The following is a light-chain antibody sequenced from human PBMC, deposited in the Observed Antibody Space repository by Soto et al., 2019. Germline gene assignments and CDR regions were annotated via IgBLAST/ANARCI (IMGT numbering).Light chain of an antibody. V-gene: IGKV3-11*01. CDR1: QSVSSY. Sequence: EIVLIQSPAILSMSPGERATLSCRASQSVSSYFAWYQQKPGQAPRLLIYDASNRATGVPARFSGSGSGTDFTLTISSLEPENFAFYYCQQRRYWPVTFGQGTKVDIK. CDR3: QQRRYWPVT. CDR2: DAS. J-gene: IGKJ1*01.